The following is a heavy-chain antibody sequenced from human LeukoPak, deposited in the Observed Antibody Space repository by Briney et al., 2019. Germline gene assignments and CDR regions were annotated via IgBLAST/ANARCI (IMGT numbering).Heavy chain of an antibody. Sequence: SGRSLRLSCATAGFTFSTFGIHWVRQTPGKGLEWAAAIQSDGSKQYYGDSVKGRFTISRDSSKNTVYLQMNSLRDEDTAVYYCARDVDTSSHSSQLDPWGQGTLVTVSS. CDR2: IQSDGSKQ. CDR3: ARDVDTSSHSSQLDP. D-gene: IGHD5-18*01. J-gene: IGHJ5*02. V-gene: IGHV3-33*01. CDR1: GFTFSTFG.